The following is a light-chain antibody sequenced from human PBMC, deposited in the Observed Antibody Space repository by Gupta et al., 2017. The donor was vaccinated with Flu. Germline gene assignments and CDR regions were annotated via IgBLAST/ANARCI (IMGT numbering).Light chain of an antibody. CDR1: GSNIGINY. Sequence: QSVLTQPPSVSAAPGQKVTISCSGSGSNIGINYVSWYQQVPGTAPQLLIYDNDKRPSGIPDRFSGSRSGTSATLGINGLQTGDEADYYCGTWDNSLSAMVFGGGTKLAVL. V-gene: IGLV1-51*01. CDR2: DND. J-gene: IGLJ2*01. CDR3: GTWDNSLSAMV.